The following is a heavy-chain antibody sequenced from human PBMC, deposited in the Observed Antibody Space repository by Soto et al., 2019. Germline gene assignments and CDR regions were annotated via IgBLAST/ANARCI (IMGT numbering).Heavy chain of an antibody. CDR1: GYNFSSYA. Sequence: GGSLRLSYAASGYNFSSYAKSWARQAPAKGLEWVSANRGSGGSTYYADSVKGRSTISRDNSKNTLYLQMNSLRAEDTAVYYCAKDLIAPDYWGQGT. J-gene: IGHJ4*02. V-gene: IGHV3-23*01. CDR3: AKDLIAPDY. D-gene: IGHD6-13*01. CDR2: NRGSGGST.